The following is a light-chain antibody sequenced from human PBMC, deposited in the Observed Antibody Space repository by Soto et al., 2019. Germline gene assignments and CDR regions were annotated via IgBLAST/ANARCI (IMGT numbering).Light chain of an antibody. CDR2: RAS. CDR3: HQSASSPAT. J-gene: IGKJ1*01. Sequence: NVLTKSLGTLSLSAGETATLSCRASRSVSSNYLDWYQQRPGQAPRLLINRASNRATGIPDRFTGSGSGTDFTLTISSLEPEDFAVYYCHQSASSPATFGQGTIVDI. CDR1: RSVSSNY. V-gene: IGKV3-20*01.